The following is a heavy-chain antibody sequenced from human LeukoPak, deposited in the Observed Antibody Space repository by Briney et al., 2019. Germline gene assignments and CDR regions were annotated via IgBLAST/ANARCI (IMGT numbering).Heavy chain of an antibody. V-gene: IGHV3-30-3*01. D-gene: IGHD3-16*01. CDR1: GFTFSSYA. CDR3: ARPFGGSFGPLEGN. J-gene: IGHJ4*02. Sequence: GGSLRLSCAASGFTFSSYAMHWVRQAPGKGLEWVAVISYDGSNKYYADSVKGRFTISRDNSKNTLYLQMNSLRAEDTAAYYCARPFGGSFGPLEGNWGQGTLVTVSS. CDR2: ISYDGSNK.